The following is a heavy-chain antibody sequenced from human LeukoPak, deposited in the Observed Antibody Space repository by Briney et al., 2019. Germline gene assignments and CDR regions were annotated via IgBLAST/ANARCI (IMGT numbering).Heavy chain of an antibody. D-gene: IGHD7-27*01. J-gene: IGHJ4*02. V-gene: IGHV4-39*07. CDR2: INHSGST. CDR3: ARIRAPLLNWGRSYYFDY. Sequence: PSETLSLTCTVSGDSISGSNYYWGWIRQPPGKGLEWIGEINHSGSTNYNPSLKSRVTISVDTSKNQFSLKLSSVTAADTAVYYCARIRAPLLNWGRSYYFDYWGQGTLVTVSS. CDR1: GDSISGSNYY.